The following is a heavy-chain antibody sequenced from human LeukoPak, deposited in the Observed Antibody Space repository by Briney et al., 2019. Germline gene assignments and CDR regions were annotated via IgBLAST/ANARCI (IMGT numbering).Heavy chain of an antibody. V-gene: IGHV4-38-2*02. Sequence: PSETLSLTCTVSGYSISSGYYWGWIRQPPGKGLEWIGSIYHSGSTYYNPSLKSRVTISVDTSKNQFSLKLSSVTAADTAVYYCARVLGSSWYRYAPYYFDYWGQGTLVTVSS. J-gene: IGHJ4*02. CDR3: ARVLGSSWYRYAPYYFDY. CDR2: IYHSGST. CDR1: GYSISSGYY. D-gene: IGHD6-13*01.